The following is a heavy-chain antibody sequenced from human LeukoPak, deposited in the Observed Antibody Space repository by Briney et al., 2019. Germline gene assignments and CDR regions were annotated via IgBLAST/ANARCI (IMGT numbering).Heavy chain of an antibody. CDR3: ARIIAAAGTDY. V-gene: IGHV4-34*01. CDR1: GGSFSGYY. Sequence: SETLSLTCAVYGGSFSGYYWSWIRQPPGKGLEWIGEINHSGSTNYSPSLKSRVTISVDTSKNQFSLKLSSVTAADTAVYYCARIIAAAGTDYWGQGTLVTVSS. J-gene: IGHJ4*02. D-gene: IGHD6-13*01. CDR2: INHSGST.